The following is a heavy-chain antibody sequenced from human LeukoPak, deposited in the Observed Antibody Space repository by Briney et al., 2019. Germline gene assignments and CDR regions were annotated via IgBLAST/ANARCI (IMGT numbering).Heavy chain of an antibody. CDR1: GGSISSGGYY. CDR2: IYHSGST. V-gene: IGHV4-31*03. CDR3: ARDLNVRYYDSSGYYYNHGAFDI. Sequence: PSETLSLTCTVSGGSISSGGYYWTWIRQHPGKGLEWIGYIYHSGSTYYNPSLKSRVTTLVDTSKNRFSLKLSSVTAADTAVYYCARDLNVRYYDSSGYYYNHGAFDIWGQGTMVTVSS. J-gene: IGHJ3*02. D-gene: IGHD3-22*01.